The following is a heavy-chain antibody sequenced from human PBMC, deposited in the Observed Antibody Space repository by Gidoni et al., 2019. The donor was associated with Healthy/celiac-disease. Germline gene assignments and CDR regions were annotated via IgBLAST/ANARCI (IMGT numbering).Heavy chain of an antibody. Sequence: HVQLVQSGAEVKQPGSSVKVSCKASEGTFSSYGISWLRQAPGQGLEWMGGIIPILGTANEAKKFQGRGTITADESTSTAYMELSRLRSEDTAVYDCARGVRIAAAGVPDYYYYGMDVWGQGTTVTVSS. CDR2: IIPILGTA. CDR3: ARGVRIAAAGVPDYYYYGMDV. D-gene: IGHD6-13*01. J-gene: IGHJ6*02. CDR1: EGTFSSYG. V-gene: IGHV1-69*01.